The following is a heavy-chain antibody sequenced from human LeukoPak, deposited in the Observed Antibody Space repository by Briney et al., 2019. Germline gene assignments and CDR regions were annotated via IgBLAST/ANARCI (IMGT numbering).Heavy chain of an antibody. CDR3: ARGLGGVVGATRGLDY. D-gene: IGHD1-26*01. CDR1: GGSFSGYY. Sequence: SETQSLTCAVYGGSFSGYYWSWIRQPPGKGLEWIGEINHSGSTNYNPSLKSRVTISVDTSKNQFSLKLSSVTAADTAVYYCARGLGGVVGATRGLDYWGQGTLVTVSS. J-gene: IGHJ4*02. V-gene: IGHV4-34*01. CDR2: INHSGST.